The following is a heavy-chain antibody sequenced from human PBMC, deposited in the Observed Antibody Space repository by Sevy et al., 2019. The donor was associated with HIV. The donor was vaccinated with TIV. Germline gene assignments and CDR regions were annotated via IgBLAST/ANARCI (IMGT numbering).Heavy chain of an antibody. D-gene: IGHD3-22*01. CDR3: TTGSRNYYDSSGYAFDI. J-gene: IGHJ3*02. CDR2: IKSKTDGGTT. CDR1: GFTFSNAW. Sequence: GGSLRLSCAASGFTFSNAWMSWVRQAPGKGLEWVGRIKSKTDGGTTDYAAPVKGRVTISRDDSKNTLYLQMKSLKTEDTAVYYCTTGSRNYYDSSGYAFDIWGQGTMVTVSS. V-gene: IGHV3-15*01.